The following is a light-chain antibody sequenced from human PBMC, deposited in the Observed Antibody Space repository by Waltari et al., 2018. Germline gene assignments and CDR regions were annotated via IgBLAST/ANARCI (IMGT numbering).Light chain of an antibody. CDR3: CSYAGSNTWV. J-gene: IGLJ3*02. CDR1: SSDVGRYNL. CDR2: EGS. Sequence: QSALTQPASVSGSPGQSITIPCTGTSSDVGRYNLVSWYQHHPGKAPKPMIYEGSKRPSGVSNRFSGSKSGNTASLTISGLQAEDEADYYCCSYAGSNTWVFGEGTKLTVL. V-gene: IGLV2-23*01.